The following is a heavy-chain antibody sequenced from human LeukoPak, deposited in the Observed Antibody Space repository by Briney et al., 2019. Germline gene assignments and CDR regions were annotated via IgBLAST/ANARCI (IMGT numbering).Heavy chain of an antibody. J-gene: IGHJ4*02. CDR3: VRVVPAYYFDY. D-gene: IGHD2-2*01. V-gene: IGHV4-4*09. CDR1: GVSISSYY. Sequence: PSETLSLTCTVSGVSISSYYWSWLRQPPGKGLEGIGYIYTSGSTNYNPSLKSRVPISVDTSKNQFSLKLSSVTAADTAVYYCVRVVPAYYFDYWGQGTLVTVSS. CDR2: IYTSGST.